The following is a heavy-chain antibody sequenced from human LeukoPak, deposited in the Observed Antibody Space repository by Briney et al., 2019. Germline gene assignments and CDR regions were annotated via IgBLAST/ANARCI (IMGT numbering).Heavy chain of an antibody. CDR3: ARVRYDTYYFDY. Sequence: ASVKVSCKPCGYTFPYYIHWVRQAPGQGLEWMGWIDPNSGATISAHTFQGRVSMTKDTSFTTVYMELSTLKSDDTAVYYCARVRYDTYYFDYWGQGTLVTVSS. CDR2: IDPNSGAT. CDR1: GYTFPYY. V-gene: IGHV1-2*02. D-gene: IGHD3-22*01. J-gene: IGHJ4*02.